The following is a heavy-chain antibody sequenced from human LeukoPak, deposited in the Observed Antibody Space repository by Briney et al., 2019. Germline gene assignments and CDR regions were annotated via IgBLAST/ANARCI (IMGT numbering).Heavy chain of an antibody. D-gene: IGHD3-22*01. J-gene: IGHJ3*02. CDR3: ARGQSYYDSSAYYYEGDAFDI. CDR2: INPSGGST. V-gene: IGHV1-46*01. CDR1: GYTFTNYY. Sequence: ASVKVSCKASGYTFTNYYMVWVRQAPGQGLEWMGIINPSGGSTSYAQKFQGRVTMTRDMSTSTVYMELSSLRSEDTAVYYCARGQSYYDSSAYYYEGDAFDIWGQGTMVTVSS.